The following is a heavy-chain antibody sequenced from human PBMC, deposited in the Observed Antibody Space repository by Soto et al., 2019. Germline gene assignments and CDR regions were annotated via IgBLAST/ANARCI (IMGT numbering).Heavy chain of an antibody. CDR2: ISAYNDNT. CDR3: ARDENSIKDYQLFDY. J-gene: IGHJ4*02. D-gene: IGHD3-3*02. Sequence: ASVKVSCKASGYTFTSYGIIWERQAPGQGLEWMGWISAYNDNTNYAQRLQGRVTMTTDTSTSTAYMELRSLRSDDTAVYYCARDENSIKDYQLFDYWGQGTLVTVS. V-gene: IGHV1-18*01. CDR1: GYTFTSYG.